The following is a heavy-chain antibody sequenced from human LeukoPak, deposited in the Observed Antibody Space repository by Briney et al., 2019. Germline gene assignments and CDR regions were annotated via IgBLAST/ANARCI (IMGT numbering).Heavy chain of an antibody. J-gene: IGHJ4*02. CDR2: IWYDGSNK. Sequence: GGSLRLSCAASGFTFSSYAMSWVRQAPGKGLEWVAVIWYDGSNKYYADSVKGRFTISRDNSKNTLYLQMNSLRAEDTAVYYCARDRDCSGGSCYGILDYWGQGTLVTVSS. CDR1: GFTFSSYA. D-gene: IGHD2-15*01. V-gene: IGHV3-33*08. CDR3: ARDRDCSGGSCYGILDY.